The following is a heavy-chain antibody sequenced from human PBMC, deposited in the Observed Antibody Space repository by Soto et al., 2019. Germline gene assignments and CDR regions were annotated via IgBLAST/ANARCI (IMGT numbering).Heavy chain of an antibody. J-gene: IGHJ6*02. CDR3: ARGAHSSSWYGDSYYGMDV. D-gene: IGHD6-13*01. Sequence: QVQLVESGGGVVQPGRSLRLSCAASGFTFSSYAMHWVRQAPGKGLEWVAVISYDGSNKYYADSVKGRFTISRDNSKNTLYLQMNSLRSEDTAVYYCARGAHSSSWYGDSYYGMDVWGQGTTVTVSS. CDR2: ISYDGSNK. V-gene: IGHV3-30-3*01. CDR1: GFTFSSYA.